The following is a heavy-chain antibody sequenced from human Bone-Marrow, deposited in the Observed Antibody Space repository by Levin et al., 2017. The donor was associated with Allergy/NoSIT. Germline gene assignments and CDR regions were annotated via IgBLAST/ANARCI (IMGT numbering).Heavy chain of an antibody. CDR2: FDPEDGET. D-gene: IGHD1-7*01. CDR1: GYTLTELS. Sequence: GESLKISCKVSGYTLTELSMHWVRQAPGKGLEWMGGFDPEDGETIYAQKFQGRVTMTEDTSTDTAYMELSSLRSEDTAVYYCATWEAGITGTGWGQGTLVTVSS. CDR3: ATWEAGITGTG. J-gene: IGHJ4*02. V-gene: IGHV1-24*01.